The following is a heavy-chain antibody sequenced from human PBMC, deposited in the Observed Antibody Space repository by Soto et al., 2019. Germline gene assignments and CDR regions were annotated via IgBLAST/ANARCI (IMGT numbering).Heavy chain of an antibody. D-gene: IGHD2-21*02. V-gene: IGHV3-15*07. J-gene: IGHJ4*02. CDR1: SVSNAW. CDR2: IKRKTDDGTT. Sequence: SVSNAWMNWVRQAPGKGLEWVGRIKRKTDDGTTDYAAPVKGRFTISRDDSKNTLDLQMNSLKTEDTAVYYCTASIVVVTAPSDYWCQGTLVSVSS. CDR3: TASIVVVTAPSDY.